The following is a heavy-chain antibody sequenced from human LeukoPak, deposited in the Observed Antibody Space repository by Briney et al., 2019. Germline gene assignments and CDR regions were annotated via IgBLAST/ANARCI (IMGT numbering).Heavy chain of an antibody. V-gene: IGHV3-20*04. CDR1: GFTFDDYG. Sequence: GSLRLSCAASGFTFDDYGMSWVRQAPGKGLEWVSGINWNGGSTGYADSVKGRFTISRDNSKNTLYLQMNSLRAEDTAVYYCAMACGGSCYNYWGQGTLVTVSS. CDR3: AMACGGSCYNY. CDR2: INWNGGST. D-gene: IGHD2-15*01. J-gene: IGHJ4*02.